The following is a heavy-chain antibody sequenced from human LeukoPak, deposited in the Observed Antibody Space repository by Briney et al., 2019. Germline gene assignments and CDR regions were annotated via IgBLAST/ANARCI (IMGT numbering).Heavy chain of an antibody. CDR2: INHSGST. CDR3: ARAVVAVAGILLDY. V-gene: IGHV4-34*01. D-gene: IGHD6-19*01. J-gene: IGHJ4*02. Sequence: SETLSLTCAVYGGSFSGYYWSWIRQPPGKGLEWIGEINHSGSTNYNPSLKSRVTISVDTSKNQFSLQLNSVTPEDTAVYYCARAVVAVAGILLDYWGQGTLVTVSS. CDR1: GGSFSGYY.